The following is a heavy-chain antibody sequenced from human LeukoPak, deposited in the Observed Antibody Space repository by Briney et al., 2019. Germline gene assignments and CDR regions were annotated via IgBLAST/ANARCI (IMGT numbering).Heavy chain of an antibody. D-gene: IGHD6-13*01. CDR1: GYTFTGFY. V-gene: IGHV1-2*02. J-gene: IGHJ3*01. CDR2: INPSSGAT. Sequence: ASVKASCKASGYTFTGFYMHWVRQAPGQGLEWMGWINPSSGATNYAQKFQGRVTMTRDTSITTAYMDLSRLRSDDTAVYYCATWSSSWSAFDLWGQGTMLVVSS. CDR3: ATWSSSWSAFDL.